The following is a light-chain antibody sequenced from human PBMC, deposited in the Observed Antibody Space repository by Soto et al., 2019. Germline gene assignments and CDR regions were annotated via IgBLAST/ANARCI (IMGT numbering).Light chain of an antibody. CDR1: QTISTW. CDR2: DAS. J-gene: IGKJ1*01. CDR3: QQYNSYSPWT. V-gene: IGKV1-5*01. Sequence: DIQVTQSPPTLSASVGDRVTITCRASQTISTWMAWYQQKPGKAPKLLVYDASTLQSGVASRFSGSGSGTEFTLTISSLQPDDFATYYCQQYNSYSPWTFGQGTKVEIK.